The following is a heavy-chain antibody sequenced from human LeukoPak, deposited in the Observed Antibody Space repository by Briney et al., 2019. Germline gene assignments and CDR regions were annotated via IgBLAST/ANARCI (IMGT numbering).Heavy chain of an antibody. V-gene: IGHV3-15*01. CDR2: IKSKTDGETT. J-gene: IGHJ4*02. CDR1: GFTFRSAW. D-gene: IGHD3-3*01. CDR3: TTGWYYDFWSGYPTALDY. Sequence: GGSLRLSCAASGFTFRSAWMSWVRQAPGKGLEWVGRIKSKTDGETTDYAAPVKGRFTISRDDSKNTLYLQMNSLKTEDTAVYYCTTGWYYDFWSGYPTALDYWGQGTLVTVSS.